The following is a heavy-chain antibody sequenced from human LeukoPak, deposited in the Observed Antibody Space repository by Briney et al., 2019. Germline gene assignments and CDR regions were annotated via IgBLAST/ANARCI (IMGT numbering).Heavy chain of an antibody. CDR1: GFTFSSYS. D-gene: IGHD5-18*01. V-gene: IGHV3-23*01. CDR2: ISGSGGST. Sequence: PGGSLRLSCAASGFTFSSYSMSWVRQAPGKGLEWVSDISGSGGSTYYADSVKGRFTISRDNSKNTLYPQMNSLRAEDTAVYYCAKDSPSGYSYGLFDYWGQGTLVTVSS. J-gene: IGHJ4*02. CDR3: AKDSPSGYSYGLFDY.